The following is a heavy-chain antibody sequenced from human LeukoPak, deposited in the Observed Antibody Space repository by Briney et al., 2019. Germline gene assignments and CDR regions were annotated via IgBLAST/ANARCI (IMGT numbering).Heavy chain of an antibody. Sequence: GCLRLSCAASGFTVITNDMTWVRQAPGKGLEWVSVLYSDVNIKYADSVQGRFTISRDNSKNTLYLEMNSLSPDDTAVYYCARGVEPLAANTLAYWGQGTLVTVFS. D-gene: IGHD1-14*01. CDR1: GFTVITND. J-gene: IGHJ4*02. V-gene: IGHV3-53*01. CDR2: LYSDVNI. CDR3: ARGVEPLAANTLAY.